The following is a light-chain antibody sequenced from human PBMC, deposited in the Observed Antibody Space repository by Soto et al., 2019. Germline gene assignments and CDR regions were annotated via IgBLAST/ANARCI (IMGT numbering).Light chain of an antibody. J-gene: IGLJ2*01. V-gene: IGLV3-25*03. CDR3: QSTDISGTYVL. Sequence: SSELTQPPSVSVSPGQTARITCSGAALPNQYAYWYQQKSGQAPVLVICKDTERPSGIPERFSGSSSGTTVTLTISGVQADDEADYYCQSTDISGTYVLFGGGTKLTVL. CDR2: KDT. CDR1: ALPNQY.